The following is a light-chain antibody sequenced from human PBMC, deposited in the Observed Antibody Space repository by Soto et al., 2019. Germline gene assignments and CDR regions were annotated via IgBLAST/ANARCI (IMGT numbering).Light chain of an antibody. J-gene: IGKJ5*01. Sequence: DIQMTQSPSSLSASVGYRVTITCQASQGINKNLIWYQQKPGKAPKLLIYDASDLETGVPSRFSGSGSGTGFTFTISSLQPEDFATYYCQQYESLPLTFGQGTRLEIK. CDR1: QGINKN. CDR2: DAS. CDR3: QQYESLPLT. V-gene: IGKV1-33*01.